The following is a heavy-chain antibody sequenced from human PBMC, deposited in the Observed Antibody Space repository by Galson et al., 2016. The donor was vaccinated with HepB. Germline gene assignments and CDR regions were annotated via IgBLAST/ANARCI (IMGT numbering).Heavy chain of an antibody. CDR3: ARADTVMGTYWYFDL. CDR1: GFTFSSYD. D-gene: IGHD5-18*01. J-gene: IGHJ2*01. V-gene: IGHV3-13*04. Sequence: SLRLSCAASGFTFSSYDMHWVRQATGKTLEWVSAIGTAGNTFYSGSVKGRFTISRENAKNSLYLQMNSLTAGDTAVYFCARADTVMGTYWYFDLWGRGTLVTVSP. CDR2: IGTAGNT.